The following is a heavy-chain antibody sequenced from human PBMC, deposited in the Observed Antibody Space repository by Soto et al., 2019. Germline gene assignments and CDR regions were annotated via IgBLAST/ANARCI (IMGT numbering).Heavy chain of an antibody. J-gene: IGHJ3*02. CDR1: GGSISCYC. CDR2: VYYCGST. Sequence: QVQLQESGPGLVKTSETLSLTCTVSGGSISCYCWRWVRQPPGMGLNCIGYVYYCGSTNYNTSLKSRVTTSVATSKNQSSLKPSSVTAAYTAVYYCARLVRYCSGGSCYFTRAALDIWGQGTMFTVP. V-gene: IGHV4-59*08. CDR3: ARLVRYCSGGSCYFTRAALDI. D-gene: IGHD2-15*01.